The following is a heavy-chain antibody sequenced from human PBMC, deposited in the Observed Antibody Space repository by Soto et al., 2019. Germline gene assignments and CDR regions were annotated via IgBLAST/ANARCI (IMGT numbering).Heavy chain of an antibody. D-gene: IGHD6-19*01. CDR3: ARGQVTGWFFDF. CDR2: IYYSGST. CDR1: GGSISSGGYY. V-gene: IGHV4-31*03. J-gene: IGHJ4*02. Sequence: PSETLSLTCTVSGGSISSGGYYWTWIRQHPGKGLEWIGYIYYSGSTYYNPSLKSRVTISVDTSKNQFSLKLSSVTAADTAVYYCARGQVTGWFFDFWGQGTLVTVSS.